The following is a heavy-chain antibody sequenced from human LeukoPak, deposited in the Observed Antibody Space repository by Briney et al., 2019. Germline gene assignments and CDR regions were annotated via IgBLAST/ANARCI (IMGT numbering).Heavy chain of an antibody. J-gene: IGHJ4*02. V-gene: IGHV3-30*02. CDR3: AKDAGEFGVVITTTDY. Sequence: GGSLRLSCAASGFTFSSYGMHWVRQAPGKGLEWVAFIRYDGSNKYYADSVKGRFTISRDNTKNTLYLQMNSLRAEDTAVYYCAKDAGEFGVVITTTDYWGQGTLVTVSS. D-gene: IGHD3-3*01. CDR1: GFTFSSYG. CDR2: IRYDGSNK.